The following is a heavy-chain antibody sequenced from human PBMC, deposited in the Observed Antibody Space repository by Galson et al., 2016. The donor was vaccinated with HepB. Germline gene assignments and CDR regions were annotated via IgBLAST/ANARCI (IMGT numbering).Heavy chain of an antibody. CDR3: ARDMGGSSTAYSDH. V-gene: IGHV3-30*14. CDR2: LSDDRSGST. CDR1: GFTFSSYV. D-gene: IGHD3-16*01. Sequence: SLRLSCAASGFTFSSYVLHWVRQAPGKGLGWVAVLSDDRSGSTYYADSVKGRFTISRDNSENTLYLQMHSLRADDTAVYYCARDMGGSSTAYSDHWGLGTLVTVSS. J-gene: IGHJ4*02.